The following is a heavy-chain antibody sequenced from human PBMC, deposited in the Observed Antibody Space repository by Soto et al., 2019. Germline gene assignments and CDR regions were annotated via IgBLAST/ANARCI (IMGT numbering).Heavy chain of an antibody. Sequence: GASVKVSCKASGGTFSSYAISWVRQAPGQGLEWMGRIIPNFGMTNYAEKFQGRFTIIVDTSTSTAYMELNSLRYEDTAVYYCARDKGYCSDTSCPDFDYWGQGTLVTVSS. CDR2: IIPNFGMT. D-gene: IGHD2-15*01. CDR3: ARDKGYCSDTSCPDFDY. V-gene: IGHV1-69*04. CDR1: GGTFSSYA. J-gene: IGHJ4*02.